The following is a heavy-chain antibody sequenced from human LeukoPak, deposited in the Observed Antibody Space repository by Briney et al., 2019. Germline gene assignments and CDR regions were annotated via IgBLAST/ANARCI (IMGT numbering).Heavy chain of an antibody. Sequence: GGSLRLSCAASGFTFSSYAMSWVRQAPGKGLEWVSATSGSGGSTYYADSVKGRFTISRDNSKNTLYLQMNSLRAEDTAVYYCAKTPLGYCSSTSCYYWGQGTLVTVSS. CDR2: TSGSGGST. J-gene: IGHJ4*02. CDR1: GFTFSSYA. CDR3: AKTPLGYCSSTSCYY. V-gene: IGHV3-23*01. D-gene: IGHD2-2*01.